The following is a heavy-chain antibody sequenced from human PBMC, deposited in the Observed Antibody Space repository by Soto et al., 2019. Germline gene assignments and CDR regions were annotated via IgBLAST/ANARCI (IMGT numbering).Heavy chain of an antibody. V-gene: IGHV3-15*07. Sequence: GGSLRLSCAASGFTFSNAWMNWVRQAPGKGLEWVGRIKSKTDGGTTDYAAPVKGSFTISRDDSKNTLYLQMNSLKTEDTAVYYCTTGSELRYFDWLLSQSAFDYWGQGTLVTVSS. CDR3: TTGSELRYFDWLLSQSAFDY. J-gene: IGHJ4*02. D-gene: IGHD3-9*01. CDR2: IKSKTDGGTT. CDR1: GFTFSNAW.